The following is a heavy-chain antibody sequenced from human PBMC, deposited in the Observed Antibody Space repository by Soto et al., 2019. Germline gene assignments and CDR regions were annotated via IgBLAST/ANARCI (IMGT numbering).Heavy chain of an antibody. CDR1: GFTFSDHY. CDR2: TRNKANSYTT. CDR3: ARGDISGNYYAFDI. V-gene: IGHV3-72*01. D-gene: IGHD1-26*01. J-gene: IGHJ3*02. Sequence: GESLKISCAASGFTFSDHYMDWVRQAPGKGLEWVGRTRNKANSYTTEYAASVKGRFTISRDDSKNSLYLQMNSLKTEDTAVYYCARGDISGNYYAFDIWGQGTMVTVSS.